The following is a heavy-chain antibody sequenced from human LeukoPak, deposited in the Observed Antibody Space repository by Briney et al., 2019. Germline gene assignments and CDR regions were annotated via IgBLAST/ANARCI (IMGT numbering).Heavy chain of an antibody. J-gene: IGHJ4*02. D-gene: IGHD2-15*01. CDR1: GFTFSSYA. CDR3: AKNGGSQCYSHLDS. V-gene: IGHV3-23*01. Sequence: GGSLRLSCAASGFTFSSYAMSWVRQAPGKGLEWVSGTSGSGRSTYYAGSVKGRFTISRDNSKNTLYLQMNSLRVEDTAVYYCAKNGGSQCYSHLDSWGQGTLVTVSS. CDR2: TSGSGRST.